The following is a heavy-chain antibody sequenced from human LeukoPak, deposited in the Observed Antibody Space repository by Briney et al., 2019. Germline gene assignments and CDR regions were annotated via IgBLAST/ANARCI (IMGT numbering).Heavy chain of an antibody. CDR2: VGRSGADT. V-gene: IGHV3-23*01. Sequence: GGTLRLSCVASGFTFSSYAVSWFRQAPGKGLEWVSTVGRSGADTYYADSVRGRFTISKDSSKNTLQMNSLSAEDTAIYYCVKHSGGVYGNSDYWGQGILVTVSS. CDR1: GFTFSSYA. J-gene: IGHJ4*02. D-gene: IGHD1-1*01. CDR3: VKHSGGVYGNSDY.